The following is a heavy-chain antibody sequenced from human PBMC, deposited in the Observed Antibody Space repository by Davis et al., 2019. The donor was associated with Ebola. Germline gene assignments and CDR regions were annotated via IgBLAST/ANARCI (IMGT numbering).Heavy chain of an antibody. CDR1: GFTFSSYE. V-gene: IGHV3-23*01. CDR2: ISGSGDST. D-gene: IGHD3-22*01. Sequence: PGGSLRLSCAASGFTFSSYEMNWVRQAPGKGLEWVSTISGSGDSTYYADSVKGRFTISRDDSKNTLYLQMTSLRAEDTAVYYCAKDRRRDTMIAVVITWIDYWGQGTLVTVSS. CDR3: AKDRRRDTMIAVVITWIDY. J-gene: IGHJ4*02.